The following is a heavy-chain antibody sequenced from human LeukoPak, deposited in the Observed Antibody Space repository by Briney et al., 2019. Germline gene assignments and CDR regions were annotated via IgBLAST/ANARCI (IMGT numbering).Heavy chain of an antibody. Sequence: ASVAVSCKASAYTFTSYGISWVRQAPGQGLEWMGWISAYNGNTNYAQKLQGRVTMTTDTSTSTAYMELRSLRSDNTAVYYCARSSSVTIPGYYFDYWGQGTLVTVSS. J-gene: IGHJ4*02. D-gene: IGHD2-21*01. CDR3: ARSSSVTIPGYYFDY. V-gene: IGHV1-18*01. CDR1: AYTFTSYG. CDR2: ISAYNGNT.